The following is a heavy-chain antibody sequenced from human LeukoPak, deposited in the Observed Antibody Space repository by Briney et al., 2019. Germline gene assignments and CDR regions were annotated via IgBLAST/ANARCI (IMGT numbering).Heavy chain of an antibody. CDR1: GFTFSSYG. J-gene: IGHJ4*02. V-gene: IGHV3-21*01. Sequence: GGSLRLSCAASGFTFSSYGMHWVRQAPGKGLEWVSSISSSSSYIYYADSVKGRFTISRGNAKNSLYLQMNSLRAEDTAVYYCARGVSGDTADYWGQGTLVTVSS. D-gene: IGHD5-18*01. CDR2: ISSSSSYI. CDR3: ARGVSGDTADY.